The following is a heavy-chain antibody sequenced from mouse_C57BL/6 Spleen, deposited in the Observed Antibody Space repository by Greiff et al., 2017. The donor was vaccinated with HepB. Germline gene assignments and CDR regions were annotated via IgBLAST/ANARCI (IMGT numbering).Heavy chain of an antibody. Sequence: EVKLVESGGGLVQPGRSLRLSCATSGFTFSDFYMEWVRQAPGKGLEWIAASRNKANDTTTEYSSSVKGRFIVSRDTSQSILYLQISALRAEDTAIYYCAREAEGGSFDYWGQGTTLTVSS. D-gene: IGHD1-1*01. CDR2: SRNKANDTTT. CDR3: AREAEGGSFDY. V-gene: IGHV7-1*01. CDR1: GFTFSDFY. J-gene: IGHJ2*01.